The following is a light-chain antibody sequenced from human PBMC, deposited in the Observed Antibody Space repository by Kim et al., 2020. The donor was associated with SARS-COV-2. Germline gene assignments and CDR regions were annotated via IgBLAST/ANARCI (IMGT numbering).Light chain of an antibody. J-gene: IGKJ4*01. Sequence: VSLGERATLSCRASQSISGDLAWYQQKPGQAPRPLIYGASTRATATPASFSGSGSGSEFTLTISSLQSEDFAVYYCQQYNNWPLTFGGGTKVDIK. CDR1: QSISGD. CDR3: QQYNNWPLT. CDR2: GAS. V-gene: IGKV3-15*01.